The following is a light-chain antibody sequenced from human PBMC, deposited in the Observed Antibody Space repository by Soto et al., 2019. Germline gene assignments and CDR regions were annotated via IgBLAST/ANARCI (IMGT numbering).Light chain of an antibody. Sequence: EIVLTQSPATLSLSPGERATLSCRASQSVSTYLAWYQQKPGQVPRLLIYDASARAAGIPARFSGSGSATEFTLTISSLQSEDFALYYCQHTLKWPPTFGQGTKVDIK. J-gene: IGKJ1*01. CDR1: QSVSTY. V-gene: IGKV3-11*01. CDR2: DAS. CDR3: QHTLKWPPT.